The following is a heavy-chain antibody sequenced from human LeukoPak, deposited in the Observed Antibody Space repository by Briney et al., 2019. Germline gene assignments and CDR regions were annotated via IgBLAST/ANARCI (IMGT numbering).Heavy chain of an antibody. CDR1: GGFISSSY. CDR3: ARWRSGFDS. J-gene: IGHJ4*02. CDR2: IYYSGST. Sequence: SETLSLTCTVSGGFISSSYWSWIRPPPGQGLEWIGYIYYSGSTNYNPSLKSRVTISVDTSKSQFSLKLISVTAADTAVYYCARWRSGFDSWGQGTLVTVSS. V-gene: IGHV4-59*01.